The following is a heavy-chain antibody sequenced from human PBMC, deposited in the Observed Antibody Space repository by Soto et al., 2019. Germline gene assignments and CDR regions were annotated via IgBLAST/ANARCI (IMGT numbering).Heavy chain of an antibody. V-gene: IGHV1-18*01. CDR2: FSNYNGNT. J-gene: IGHJ4*02. CDR3: ARDRGSSLDY. Sequence: QVQLVQTGTEVKKPGASVKVSCKASGYFFTNYGVSWVRQVPGQGLEWMGWFSNYNGNTNYAQKLQGRVTMTTDTSTTTAYMELRNLRSDDTAVYYCARDRGSSLDYWGQGTLVTVSS. CDR1: GYFFTNYG. D-gene: IGHD6-13*01.